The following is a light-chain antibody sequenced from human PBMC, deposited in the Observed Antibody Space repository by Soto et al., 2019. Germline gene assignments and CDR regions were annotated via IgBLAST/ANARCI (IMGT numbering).Light chain of an antibody. CDR3: QQRSPLT. CDR1: QSISSW. Sequence: GDRVTITCRASQSISSWLAWYQQKPGKAPKLLIYDASSLESGVPSRFSGSGSGTEFTLTISSLQPEDFAVYYCQQRSPLTFGPGTKVDIK. CDR2: DAS. V-gene: IGKV1-5*01. J-gene: IGKJ3*01.